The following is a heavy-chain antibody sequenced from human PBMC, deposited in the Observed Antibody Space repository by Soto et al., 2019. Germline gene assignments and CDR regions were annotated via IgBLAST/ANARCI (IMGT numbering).Heavy chain of an antibody. D-gene: IGHD6-19*01. Sequence: EVQLVESGGGLVQPGGSLRLSCTASGSTFSRYWMNWVRQAPGKGLEWVANIKQDGSERNYVDSVKGRFTISRDNAQNSLYLQMNSLRVEDTAVYYCASGSGWVKDDWCQGTLVTVSS. CDR1: GSTFSRYW. CDR2: IKQDGSER. J-gene: IGHJ4*02. V-gene: IGHV3-7*03. CDR3: ASGSGWVKDD.